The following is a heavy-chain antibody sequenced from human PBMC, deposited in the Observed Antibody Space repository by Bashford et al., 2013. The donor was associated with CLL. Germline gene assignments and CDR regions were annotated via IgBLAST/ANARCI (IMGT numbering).Heavy chain of an antibody. CDR3: AKGVWDEYGMDV. CDR2: IIPIFGTA. D-gene: IGHD1-26*01. Sequence: VKVSCKASGGTFSSYAISWVRQAPGQGLEWMGGIIPIFGTANYAQKFQGRVTITADESTSTAYMELSSLRSEDTAVYYCAKGVWDEYGMDVWGQGTTVTVSS. J-gene: IGHJ6*02. CDR1: GGTFSSYA. V-gene: IGHV1-69*13.